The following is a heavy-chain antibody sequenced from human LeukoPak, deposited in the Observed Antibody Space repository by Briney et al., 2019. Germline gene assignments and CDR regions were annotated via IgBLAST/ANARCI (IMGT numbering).Heavy chain of an antibody. V-gene: IGHV4-39*01. CDR1: GGSISSSSYY. CDR3: ARHGGSYYLRYFDY. CDR2: IYYSGST. Sequence: PSETLSLTCTVSGGSISSSSYYWGWIRQPPGKGLEGIGSIYYSGSTYYNPSLKSRVTISVDTSKNQFSLKLSSVTAADTAVYYCARHGGSYYLRYFDYWGQGTLVTVSS. J-gene: IGHJ4*02. D-gene: IGHD1-26*01.